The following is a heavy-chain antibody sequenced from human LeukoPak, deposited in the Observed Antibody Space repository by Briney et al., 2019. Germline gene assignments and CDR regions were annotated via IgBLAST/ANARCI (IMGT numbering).Heavy chain of an antibody. CDR1: GGSISSYY. V-gene: IGHV4-59*01. Sequence: PSETLSLTCTVSGGSISSYYWSWIRQPPGKGLEWIGYIYYTGSTNYYPSLKSRVTISVDTSKNQFSLELSSVTAADTAVYYCARVGFGNTPHPIDYWGQGTLVTVSS. D-gene: IGHD4-23*01. CDR3: ARVGFGNTPHPIDY. J-gene: IGHJ4*02. CDR2: IYYTGST.